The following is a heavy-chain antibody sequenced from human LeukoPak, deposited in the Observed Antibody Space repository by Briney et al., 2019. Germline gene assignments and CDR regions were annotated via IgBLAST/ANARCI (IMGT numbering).Heavy chain of an antibody. D-gene: IGHD6-19*01. CDR2: IYTSGST. Sequence: SETLSLTCTVSGGSISSGSYYWSWIRQPPGKGLEWIGRIYTSGSTNYNPSLKSRVTISVDTSKNQFSLKLSSVTAADTAVYYCASESGIAVAGDVFDSWGQGTMVTVSS. J-gene: IGHJ3*02. V-gene: IGHV4-61*02. CDR3: ASESGIAVAGDVFDS. CDR1: GGSISSGSYY.